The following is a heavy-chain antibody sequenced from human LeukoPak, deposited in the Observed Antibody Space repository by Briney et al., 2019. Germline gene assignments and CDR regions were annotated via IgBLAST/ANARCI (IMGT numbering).Heavy chain of an antibody. J-gene: IGHJ3*02. CDR1: GFTFSSYS. V-gene: IGHV3-21*01. CDR2: IRSSSSYI. Sequence: EGSLRLSCAASGFTFSSYSMNWVRQAPGKGLEWVSSIRSSSSYIYYADSVKGRFTISRDNAKNSLYLQMNSLRAEDTAVYYCAREGNDDILTETHGFDMWGQGTMVTVSS. CDR3: AREGNDDILTETHGFDM. D-gene: IGHD3-9*01.